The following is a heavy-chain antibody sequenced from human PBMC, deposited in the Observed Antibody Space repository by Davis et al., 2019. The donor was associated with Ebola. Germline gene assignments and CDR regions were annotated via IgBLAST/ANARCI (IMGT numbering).Heavy chain of an antibody. J-gene: IGHJ3*02. CDR3: ARVRNGFDI. CDR1: GGSMSPFY. V-gene: IGHV4-59*01. Sequence: PWETLSLTCSVSGGSMSPFYWSWIRQPPGKGLEWVGYIYYSGSTSYNPSLKSRATISIDRSKNQLSLRLSSVTAADTAIYYCARVRNGFDIWGQGTGVTVSS. CDR2: IYYSGST.